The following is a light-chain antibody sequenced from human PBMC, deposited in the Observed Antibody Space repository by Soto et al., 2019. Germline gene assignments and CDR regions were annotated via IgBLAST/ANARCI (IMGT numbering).Light chain of an antibody. CDR2: DAS. Sequence: IVLTQSPGTLSLPQAETATLQCRASQTLSNSFIAWYQQKPGQAPRLLIYDASTRATGVPARFSGSGSGTDFTLTISSLQSEDFAVYYCQEYKIWPWRFAQGAKVDIK. CDR3: QEYKIWPWR. V-gene: IGKV3-15*01. J-gene: IGKJ1*01. CDR1: QTLSNS.